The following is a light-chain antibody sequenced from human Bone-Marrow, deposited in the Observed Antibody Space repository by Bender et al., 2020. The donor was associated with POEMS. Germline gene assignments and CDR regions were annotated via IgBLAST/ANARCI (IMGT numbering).Light chain of an antibody. CDR2: DSG. CDR3: SAWDDTVNAVL. J-gene: IGLJ2*01. CDR1: SSNIGRYG. V-gene: IGLV1-44*01. Sequence: QSVLTQPPSTSGTPGLRVTISCSGSSSNIGRYGVNWYQHLPGTAPKLILWDSGQRPSGVPDRFSGSKSDTSASLAISGLQSEDEAHYYCSAWDDTVNAVLFGGGTKLTVL.